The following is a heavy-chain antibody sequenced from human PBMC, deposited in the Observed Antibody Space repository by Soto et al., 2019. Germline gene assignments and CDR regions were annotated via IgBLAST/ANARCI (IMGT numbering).Heavy chain of an antibody. Sequence: LRLSCAASGFTFSNYAMHWVRQAPGKGLEGVAVISFDGGNKYDADSVKGRFTISRDNSKNTLFLQMNSLRAEDTAVYYCAKARAIFGVVIQADYFYYMDVWGRGTTVTVSS. V-gene: IGHV3-30*18. CDR3: AKARAIFGVVIQADYFYYMDV. J-gene: IGHJ6*02. D-gene: IGHD3-3*01. CDR1: GFTFSNYA. CDR2: ISFDGGNK.